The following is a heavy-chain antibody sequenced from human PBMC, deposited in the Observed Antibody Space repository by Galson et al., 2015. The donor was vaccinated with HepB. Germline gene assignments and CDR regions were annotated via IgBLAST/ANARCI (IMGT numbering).Heavy chain of an antibody. Sequence: SVKVSCKASGGTFSSYAISWVRQAPGQGLEWMGGIIPIFGTANYAQKFQGRVTITADKSTSTAYMELSSLRSEDTAVYYCARDKTYAGFGESIYYYYGMDVWGQGTTVTVSS. V-gene: IGHV1-69*06. CDR3: ARDKTYAGFGESIYYYYGMDV. CDR2: IIPIFGTA. CDR1: GGTFSSYA. D-gene: IGHD3-10*01. J-gene: IGHJ6*02.